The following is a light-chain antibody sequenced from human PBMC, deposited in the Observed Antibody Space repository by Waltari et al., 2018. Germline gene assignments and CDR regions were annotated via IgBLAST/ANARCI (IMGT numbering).Light chain of an antibody. V-gene: IGLV2-14*03. CDR1: RTDIGGYNC. Sequence: QSALTQPASVSGSPGQSITIPCTGTRTDIGGYNCISCYQQHPGKAPKLMIYDVTNRPSGVSNRFSGSKSDNTASLTISGLQAEDEADYYCSSFTSRTTVIFGGGTKLTVL. CDR3: SSFTSRTTVI. J-gene: IGLJ2*01. CDR2: DVT.